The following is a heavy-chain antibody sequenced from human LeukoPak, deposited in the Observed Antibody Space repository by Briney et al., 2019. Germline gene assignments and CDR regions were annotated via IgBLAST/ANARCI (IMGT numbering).Heavy chain of an antibody. D-gene: IGHD6-19*01. V-gene: IGHV3-23*01. CDR3: AKLVSGWYDD. CDR2: INGGGSTT. J-gene: IGHJ5*02. Sequence: GGSLRLSCAASGFTSSSYDMSWVRQAPGKGLEWVSAINGGGSTTYYADSVRGRFTISRDYSKNTLYLQMNGLRAEDTALYYCAKLVSGWYDDWGQGTLATVSS. CDR1: GFTSSSYD.